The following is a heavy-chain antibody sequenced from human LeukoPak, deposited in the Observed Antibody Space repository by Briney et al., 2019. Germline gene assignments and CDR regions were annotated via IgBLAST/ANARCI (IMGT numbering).Heavy chain of an antibody. CDR2: IYSGGRT. Sequence: GGSLRLSCAASGFTVSSNYMSWVRQAPGKGLEWVSVIYSGGRTYYSDSVKGRFTISRDNSKNTLYLQMNSLRAEDTAVYYCARGRGDGYNYYFDYWGQGTLVTVSS. CDR3: ARGRGDGYNYYFDY. D-gene: IGHD5-24*01. CDR1: GFTVSSNY. J-gene: IGHJ4*02. V-gene: IGHV3-53*01.